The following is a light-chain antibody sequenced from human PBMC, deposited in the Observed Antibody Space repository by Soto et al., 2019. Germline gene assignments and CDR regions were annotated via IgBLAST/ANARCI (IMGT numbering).Light chain of an antibody. J-gene: IGLJ1*01. CDR1: SSDVGGYNY. CDR3: SSYTSSSTLYV. Sequence: QSALTQPASVSGSPGQSITISCTGTSSDVGGYNYVSWYQQHPGKAPKLMIYDVSNRPSGVSNRFSGSKSGNTASLTISGLQAEDEADYYCSSYTSSSTLYVFXTGTKATVL. CDR2: DVS. V-gene: IGLV2-14*01.